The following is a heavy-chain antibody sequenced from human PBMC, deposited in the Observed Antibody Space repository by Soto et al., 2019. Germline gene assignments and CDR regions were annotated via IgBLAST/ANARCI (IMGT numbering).Heavy chain of an antibody. J-gene: IGHJ4*02. V-gene: IGHV3-7*03. D-gene: IGHD3-22*01. CDR2: IRKDGNEK. CDR3: ASADSGYRFSTFDF. CDR1: GFSFSSYW. Sequence: PGGSLRLSCAASGFSFSSYWMSWVRQAPGKGLEWVANIRKDGNEKNYVDSVKGRFTISRDNVKNSVYLQMNSLRAEDTAVYYCASADSGYRFSTFDFWGRGTLVTVSS.